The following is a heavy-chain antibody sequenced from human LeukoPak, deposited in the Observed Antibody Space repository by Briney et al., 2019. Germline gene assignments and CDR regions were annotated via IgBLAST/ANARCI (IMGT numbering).Heavy chain of an antibody. J-gene: IGHJ6*03. Sequence: SVKVSCKASGGTFSSYAISWVRQAPGQGLEWMGGIIPIFGTANYAQKFQGRVTITADESTSTAYMELSSLRSEDTAVYYCARRVITFGGVTSLNYYYYMDVWGKGTTVTISS. V-gene: IGHV1-69*13. CDR2: IIPIFGTA. CDR3: ARRVITFGGVTSLNYYYYMDV. D-gene: IGHD3-16*01. CDR1: GGTFSSYA.